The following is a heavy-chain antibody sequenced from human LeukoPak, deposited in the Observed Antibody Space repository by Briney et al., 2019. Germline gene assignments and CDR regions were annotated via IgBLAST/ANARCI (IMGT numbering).Heavy chain of an antibody. Sequence: ASVKVSCKASGGTFSSYAISWVRQAPGQGLEWMGGIIPIFGTANYAQKFQGRVTITADESTGTAYMELSSLRSEDTAVYYCARVGQDIGTPSFDYWGQGTLVTVSS. CDR3: ARVGQDIGTPSFDY. CDR2: IIPIFGTA. D-gene: IGHD5-12*01. J-gene: IGHJ4*02. CDR1: GGTFSSYA. V-gene: IGHV1-69*13.